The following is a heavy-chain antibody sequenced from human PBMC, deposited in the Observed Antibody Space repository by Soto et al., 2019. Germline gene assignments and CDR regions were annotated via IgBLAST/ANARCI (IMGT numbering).Heavy chain of an antibody. CDR1: GYTFTSYG. CDR2: ISAYNGNT. V-gene: IGHV1-18*01. Sequence: ASVKVSCKASGYTFTSYGISWVRQAPGQGLEWMGWISAYNGNTNYAQKLQGRVTMTTDTSTSTAYMELRSLRSDDTAVYYCARDPYFYGDYVAFDIWGQGTMVTVSS. CDR3: ARDPYFYGDYVAFDI. J-gene: IGHJ3*02. D-gene: IGHD4-17*01.